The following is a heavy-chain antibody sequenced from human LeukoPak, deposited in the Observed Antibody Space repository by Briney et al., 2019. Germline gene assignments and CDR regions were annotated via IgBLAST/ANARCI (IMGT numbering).Heavy chain of an antibody. CDR1: GFTFSNYA. CDR2: FSRDGTTT. D-gene: IGHD6-6*01. CDR3: AKYQEASSRRFDY. Sequence: GGSLRLSCAASGFTFSNYAMNWVRQAPGKGLEWVSVFSRDGTTTYYADSVKGRFTISRDNSENTLYLQMSSLRAEDTAVYYCAKYQEASSRRFDYWGQGTLVTVSS. J-gene: IGHJ4*02. V-gene: IGHV3-23*01.